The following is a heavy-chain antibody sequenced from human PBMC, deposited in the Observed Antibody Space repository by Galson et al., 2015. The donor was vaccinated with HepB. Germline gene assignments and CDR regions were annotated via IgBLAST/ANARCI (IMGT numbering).Heavy chain of an antibody. D-gene: IGHD3-16*01. J-gene: IGHJ4*02. CDR1: GFTFSSYS. V-gene: IGHV3-48*04. CDR2: ISSSSSTI. CDR3: ARDPRAGYYDPPYYFGY. Sequence: SLRLSCAASGFTFSSYSMNWVRQAPGKGLEWVSYISSSSSTIYYADSVKGRFTISRDNAKNSLYLQMNSLRAEDTAVYYCARDPRAGYYDPPYYFGYWGQGTLVTVSS.